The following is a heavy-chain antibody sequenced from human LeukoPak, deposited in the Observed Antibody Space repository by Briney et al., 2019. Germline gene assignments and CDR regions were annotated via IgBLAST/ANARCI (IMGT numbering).Heavy chain of an antibody. D-gene: IGHD3-22*01. V-gene: IGHV1-18*01. CDR3: ARDLWNFYDDSGYNRDFDS. CDR2: IGTYGGDT. Sequence: ASVKVSCKATSRISWVRQSPGQGLEWMGWIGTYGGDTYYAQKFQGRITVTTDTSTSTVYMELRNLRSDDTAVYYCARDLWNFYDDSGYNRDFDSWGQGTLVTVSS. J-gene: IGHJ5*01. CDR1: TSR.